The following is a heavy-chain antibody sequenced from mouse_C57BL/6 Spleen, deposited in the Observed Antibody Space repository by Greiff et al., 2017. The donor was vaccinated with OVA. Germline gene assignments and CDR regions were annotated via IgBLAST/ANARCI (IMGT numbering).Heavy chain of an antibody. Sequence: VQLKESGPELVKPGASVKISCKASGYSFTAYNMNWVKQRHGKSLEWIGVINPNYGTTSYNQKFKGKATLTVDQSSSTAYMQLNSLTSEDSAVYYCARSYYYGSSPLDYWGQGTTLTVSS. CDR1: GYSFTAYN. J-gene: IGHJ2*01. V-gene: IGHV1-39*01. CDR2: INPNYGTT. D-gene: IGHD1-1*01. CDR3: ARSYYYGSSPLDY.